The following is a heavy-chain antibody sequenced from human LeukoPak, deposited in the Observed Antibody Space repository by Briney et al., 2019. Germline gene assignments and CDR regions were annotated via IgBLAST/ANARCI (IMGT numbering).Heavy chain of an antibody. CDR3: ASGGGGYLTNNWFDP. J-gene: IGHJ5*02. V-gene: IGHV4-34*01. Sequence: SETLSLTCAVYGGSFSGYYWSWIRQPPGKGLEWIGEINHSGSTNYNPSLKSRVTISVDTSKNQFSLKLSSVTAADTAVYYCASGGGGYLTNNWFDPWGQGTLVTVSS. D-gene: IGHD1-1*01. CDR1: GGSFSGYY. CDR2: INHSGST.